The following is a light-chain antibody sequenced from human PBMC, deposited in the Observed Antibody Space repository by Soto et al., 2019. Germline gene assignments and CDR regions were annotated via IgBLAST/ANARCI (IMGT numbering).Light chain of an antibody. CDR1: SSDVGGYNY. CDR3: SSYTSSITLV. Sequence: QSVLTQPASVSGSPGQSITISCTGTSSDVGGYNYVSWYQQYPGKAPKLMIYDVSNRPSGVSNRFSGSKSGNTASLTISGLQAEDEADYYCSSYTSSITLVFGGGTKLTV. V-gene: IGLV2-14*01. J-gene: IGLJ2*01. CDR2: DVS.